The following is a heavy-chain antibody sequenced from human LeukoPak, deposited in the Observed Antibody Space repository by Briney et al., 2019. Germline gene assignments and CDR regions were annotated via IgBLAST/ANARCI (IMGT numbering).Heavy chain of an antibody. V-gene: IGHV3-48*02. Sequence: GDSVTLLCTPCGLNFSRHSLNYVPHAPGKAREGVSYISSSTRRIYYADCVKGRFTISRDSAKNSLYLKMDSLRDEDTAMYYCAREFPPHCSSTSCYPDHWGQGTLVTVAS. CDR1: GLNFSRHS. CDR2: ISSSTRRI. J-gene: IGHJ5*02. CDR3: AREFPPHCSSTSCYPDH. D-gene: IGHD2-2*01.